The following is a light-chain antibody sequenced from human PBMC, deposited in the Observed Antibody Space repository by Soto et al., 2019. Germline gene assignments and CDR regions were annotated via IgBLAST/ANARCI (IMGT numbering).Light chain of an antibody. Sequence: DIQMTQSPSTLSASVGDRVTITCRASQSINSCLAWYQHKPGEAPKLLIYKASSLESGVPSRFSGSGSGTEFTLTISTLQPEDFASYYCLQYNSHSWTFGQGTKVEMK. V-gene: IGKV1-5*03. CDR1: QSINSC. J-gene: IGKJ1*01. CDR3: LQYNSHSWT. CDR2: KAS.